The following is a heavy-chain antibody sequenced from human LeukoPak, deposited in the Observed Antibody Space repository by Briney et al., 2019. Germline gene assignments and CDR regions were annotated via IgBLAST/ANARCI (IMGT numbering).Heavy chain of an antibody. D-gene: IGHD3/OR15-3a*01. CDR2: ISPSGRTM. CDR1: GFTFSSYE. Sequence: GGSLRLSCAASGFTFSSYEMNWVRQAPGKGLEWISDISPSGRTMSYADSVKGRFTISRDNAKNSLYMQMNSLRAEDTAVYYCARDLARYRDFCIWGQGTMVTVSS. V-gene: IGHV3-48*03. J-gene: IGHJ3*02. CDR3: ARDLARYRDFCI.